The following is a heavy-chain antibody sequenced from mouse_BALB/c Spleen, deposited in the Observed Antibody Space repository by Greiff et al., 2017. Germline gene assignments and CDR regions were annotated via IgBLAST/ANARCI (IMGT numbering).Heavy chain of an antibody. CDR1: GFTFSSFG. J-gene: IGHJ2*01. D-gene: IGHD2-4*01. V-gene: IGHV5-17*02. CDR3: ARRYDYEALLDY. Sequence: EVKLVESGGGLVQPGGSRKLSCAASGFTFSSFGMHWVRQAPEKGLEWVAYISSGSSTIYYADTVKGRFTISRDNPKNTLFLQMTSLRSEDTAMYYCARRYDYEALLDYWGQGTTLTVSS. CDR2: ISSGSSTI.